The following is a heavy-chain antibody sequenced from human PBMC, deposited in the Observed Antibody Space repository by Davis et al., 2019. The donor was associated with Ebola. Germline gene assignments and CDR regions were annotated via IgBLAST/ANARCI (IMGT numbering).Heavy chain of an antibody. V-gene: IGHV3-7*03. J-gene: IGHJ5*02. CDR2: IKQDGSEK. Sequence: GESLKISCAASGFTFSSYSMNWVRQAPGKGLEWVANIKQDGSEKYYVDSVKGRFTISRDNAKNSLYLQMNSLRAEDTAVYYCARLSGTTEVNQLLYDHWFDPWGQGTLVTVSS. D-gene: IGHD2-2*02. CDR1: GFTFSSYS. CDR3: ARLSGTTEVNQLLYDHWFDP.